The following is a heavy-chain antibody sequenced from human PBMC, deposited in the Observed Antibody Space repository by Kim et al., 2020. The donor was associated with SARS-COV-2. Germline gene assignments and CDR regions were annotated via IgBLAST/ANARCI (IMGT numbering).Heavy chain of an antibody. CDR1: GFTVGNAG. CDR3: VTYYLDSGRFYGFGGS. D-gene: IGHD3-22*01. CDR2: IRNKADSGAT. V-gene: IGHV3-15*01. J-gene: IGHJ5*02. Sequence: GGSLRLSCAVSGFTVGNAGMSWVRQAPGRGLEWVGLIRNKADSGATEFAAPVIGNFTIARDDSNDTPYQQMNSRQSEDTAIYYCVTYYLDSGRFYGFGGSWGQASQVTVSS.